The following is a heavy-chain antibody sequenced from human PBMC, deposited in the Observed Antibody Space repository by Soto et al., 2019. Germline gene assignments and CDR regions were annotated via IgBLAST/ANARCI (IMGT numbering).Heavy chain of an antibody. D-gene: IGHD3-3*01. Sequence: QLHLVQSGAVVKKPGASVTVSCSASGYPVTAYYMHWVRQAPGRGLEWMGGINPATGAAKYTQTFQGGVTLTRDPSTSQFFMELGGLTTEDPAVFYCARGGGVGVAGSAAFDMWGQGTLVTVSS. J-gene: IGHJ3*02. CDR1: GYPVTAYY. V-gene: IGHV1-2*02. CDR3: ARGGGVGVAGSAAFDM. CDR2: INPATGAA.